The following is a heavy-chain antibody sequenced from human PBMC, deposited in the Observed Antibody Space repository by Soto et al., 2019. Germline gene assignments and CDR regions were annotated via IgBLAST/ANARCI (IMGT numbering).Heavy chain of an antibody. CDR2: ISGSGYST. D-gene: IGHD6-6*01. J-gene: IGHJ6*02. Sequence: EVQLLESGGGFVQPGGSLRLSCAASGFTFSSNAMSWVRQAPGKGLEWVTAISGSGYSTYYADSVKGRFTNSRDNSKNTLYLQMNSLRAEDTALYYCSKSSSSSSGYKDYYYYGMDVWGQGTTVTVSS. CDR1: GFTFSSNA. V-gene: IGHV3-23*01. CDR3: SKSSSSSSGYKDYYYYGMDV.